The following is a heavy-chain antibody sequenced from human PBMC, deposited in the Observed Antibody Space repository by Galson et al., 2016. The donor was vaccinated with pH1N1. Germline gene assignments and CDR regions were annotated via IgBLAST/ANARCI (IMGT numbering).Heavy chain of an antibody. CDR1: GFSLSTDGMC. V-gene: IGHV2-70*19. Sequence: PALVKPTQTLTLTCTFSGFSLSTDGMCVTWVRQPPGKALEWLAVIDWDDDKRYTSSLKTRLTISKDTSKNQVVLTMTNMDPVDTGTYCCARKRNSQAGSFDYWGQGIPVTVSS. CDR2: IDWDDDK. CDR3: ARKRNSQAGSFDY. J-gene: IGHJ4*02.